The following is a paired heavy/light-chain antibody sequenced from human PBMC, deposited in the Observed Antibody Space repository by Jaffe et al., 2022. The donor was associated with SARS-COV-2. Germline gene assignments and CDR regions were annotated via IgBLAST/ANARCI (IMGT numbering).Heavy chain of an antibody. CDR1: GYTFTIFG. D-gene: IGHD1-26*01. Sequence: QAQLVQSGPEVKTPGASVKVSCKGSGYTFTIFGISWVRQAPGQGLEWMGWINTNNGNTDYAQKYQGRVAMTTDTSTSTAYMELRSLRSDDTAVYYCVRGDPYSGHYPGWSWGQGTLVTVSS. CDR3: VRGDPYSGHYPGWS. V-gene: IGHV1-18*01. J-gene: IGHJ5*02. CDR2: INTNNGNT.
Light chain of an antibody. CDR3: HQYNSYPWT. J-gene: IGKJ1*01. V-gene: IGKV1-5*03. CDR1: QSISRW. CDR2: TAS. Sequence: DIQMTQSPSTLSASVGDRVTITCRASQSISRWLAWYQQKPGKAPKLLIYTASSLETGVPSRFSGRGSGTEFTLTINSLQPDDFATYYCHQYNSYPWTFGQGTKVEIK.